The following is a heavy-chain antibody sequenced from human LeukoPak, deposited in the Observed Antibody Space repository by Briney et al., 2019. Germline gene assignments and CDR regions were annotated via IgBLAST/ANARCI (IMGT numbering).Heavy chain of an antibody. D-gene: IGHD5-18*01. Sequence: SETLSLTCTVSGGSISTYYWSWIRQPAGKGLEWIGRIYMRGRTNYNPSLQSRVTMSVDTSKNRFSLKLRSVTDADTAVYYCARETSDTAMASYYFDQWGQGTLVTVSS. J-gene: IGHJ4*02. CDR3: ARETSDTAMASYYFDQ. CDR2: IYMRGRT. CDR1: GGSISTYY. V-gene: IGHV4-4*07.